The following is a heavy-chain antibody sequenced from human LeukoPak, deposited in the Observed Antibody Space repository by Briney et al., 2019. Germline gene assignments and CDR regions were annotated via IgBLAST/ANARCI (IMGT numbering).Heavy chain of an antibody. J-gene: IGHJ4*02. V-gene: IGHV4-34*01. Sequence: SETLSLTCAVYGGSFSGYYWTWIRQPPGMGLEWIGEIHPSGSTDYNTSLMSRVTMSRDTSKNQFSLKLSSVTAADTAVYYCARHLPPRRYSYDYWGQGTLVTVSS. CDR2: IHPSGST. CDR1: GGSFSGYY. D-gene: IGHD5-18*01. CDR3: ARHLPPRRYSYDY.